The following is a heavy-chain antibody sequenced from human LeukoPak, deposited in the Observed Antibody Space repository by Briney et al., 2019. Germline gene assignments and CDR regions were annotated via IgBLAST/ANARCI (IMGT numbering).Heavy chain of an antibody. J-gene: IGHJ4*02. D-gene: IGHD2/OR15-2a*01. CDR3: ASIPYYEGAAY. Sequence: SETLSLTCTVSGGSISSYYWSWIRQPPGKGLEWIGEINHSGSTNYNPSLKSRVTISVDTSKNQFSLKLSSVTAADTAVYCCASIPYYEGAAYWGQGTLVTVSS. V-gene: IGHV4-34*01. CDR1: GGSISSYY. CDR2: INHSGST.